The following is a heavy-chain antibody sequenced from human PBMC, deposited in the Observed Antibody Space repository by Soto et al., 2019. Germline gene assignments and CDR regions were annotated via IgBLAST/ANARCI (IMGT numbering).Heavy chain of an antibody. J-gene: IGHJ5*02. Sequence: SETLSLTCAVSGASVRSYHWSWIRQAAGKGLEWIGRVQMSGTTNYNPSLKTRVTMSLDTSKNEVSLRMTSVTAAYTAVYFCAKDRSTMRWFDPWGQGILVTVSS. D-gene: IGHD1-1*01. CDR2: VQMSGTT. V-gene: IGHV4-4*07. CDR3: AKDRSTMRWFDP. CDR1: GASVRSYH.